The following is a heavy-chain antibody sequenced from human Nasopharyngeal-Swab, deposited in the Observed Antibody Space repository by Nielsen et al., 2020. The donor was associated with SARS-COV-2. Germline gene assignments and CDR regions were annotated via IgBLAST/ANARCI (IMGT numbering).Heavy chain of an antibody. CDR3: ARDLGYSYGPYYFDY. CDR1: GFTVSNNY. J-gene: IGHJ4*02. CDR2: IYSGGST. D-gene: IGHD5-18*01. Sequence: GGSLRLSCAASGFTVSNNYMSWVRQAPGKGLEWVSVIYSGGSTYYTDSVKGRFTISRDNSKNTLYLQMNSLRAEDTAVYYCARDLGYSYGPYYFDYWGQGTLVTVSS. V-gene: IGHV3-53*01.